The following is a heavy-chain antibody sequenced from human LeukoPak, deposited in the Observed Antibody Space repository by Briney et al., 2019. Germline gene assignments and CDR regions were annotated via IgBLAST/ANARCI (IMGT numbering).Heavy chain of an antibody. CDR2: INGSGRT. CDR3: AKDRNWGFDP. J-gene: IGHJ5*02. Sequence: SETLSLTCGVYGGSFSNHYWSWIRQPPGKGLEWIGDINGSGRTFYNPSLKSRVIISVDTSKTQFSLKLNSVTAADTAMYYCAKDRNWGFDPWGQGTLVTVSS. CDR1: GGSFSNHY. V-gene: IGHV4-34*01. D-gene: IGHD1-14*01.